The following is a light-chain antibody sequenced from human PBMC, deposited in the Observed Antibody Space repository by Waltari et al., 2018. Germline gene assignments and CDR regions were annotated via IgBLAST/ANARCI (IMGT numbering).Light chain of an antibody. Sequence: DIQMTQSPSTLSASVGDRVTITCRASQSINNWLAWFQKTPGNATKLLIYDASSLEGGVPSRCSGSGSGTEFTLTISSLQPDDFATYYCQQYNSFWTFGQGTKVEIK. V-gene: IGKV1-5*01. J-gene: IGKJ1*01. CDR3: QQYNSFWT. CDR2: DAS. CDR1: QSINNW.